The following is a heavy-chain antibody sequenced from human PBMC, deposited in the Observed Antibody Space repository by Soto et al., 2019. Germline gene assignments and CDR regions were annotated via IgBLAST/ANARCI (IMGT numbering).Heavy chain of an antibody. CDR2: IYYSGTT. J-gene: IGHJ5*02. CDR3: ARHLGTSSGTSLGWFDP. Sequence: SETLSLTCSVSGGPIRSSNYYWGWIRQPPGKGLEWIGSIYYSGTTFSNPSLKSRVTISVDSSNHQFSLKLSSVTAADTAVYYCARHLGTSSGTSLGWFDPWGQGTLVTVSS. CDR1: GGPIRSSNYY. V-gene: IGHV4-39*01. D-gene: IGHD1-26*01.